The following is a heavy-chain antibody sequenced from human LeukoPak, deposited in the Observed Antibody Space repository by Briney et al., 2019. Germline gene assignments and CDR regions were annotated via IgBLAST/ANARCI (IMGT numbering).Heavy chain of an antibody. CDR1: GGSISSGGYY. Sequence: SETLSLTCTVSGGSISSGGYYWSWIRQPPGKGLEWIGYIYYSGSTYYNPSLKSRVTISVDTSKNQFSLELSSVTAADTAVYYCARAWVGELGGWFDPWGQGTLVTVSS. CDR2: IYYSGST. V-gene: IGHV4-30-4*01. CDR3: ARAWVGELGGWFDP. J-gene: IGHJ5*02. D-gene: IGHD3-10*01.